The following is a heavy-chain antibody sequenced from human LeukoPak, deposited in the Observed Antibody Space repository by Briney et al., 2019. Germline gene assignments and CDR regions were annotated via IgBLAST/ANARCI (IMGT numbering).Heavy chain of an antibody. J-gene: IGHJ5*02. CDR1: GYTFTGYY. D-gene: IGHD6-13*01. CDR2: NNPNSGGT. Sequence: ASVKVSCKASGYTFTGYYMHWVRQAPGQGLEWMGRNNPNSGGTNYAQKFQGRVTMTRDTSISTAYMELSRLRSDDTAVYYCARGALLRRQQLVRVNWFDPWGQGTLVTVSS. CDR3: ARGALLRRQQLVRVNWFDP. V-gene: IGHV1-2*06.